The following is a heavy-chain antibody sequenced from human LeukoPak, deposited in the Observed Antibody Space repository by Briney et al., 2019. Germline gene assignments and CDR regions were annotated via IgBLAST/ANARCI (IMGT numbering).Heavy chain of an antibody. CDR2: ISGSGGNT. D-gene: IGHD2-2*01. Sequence: GGSLRLSCAASGLTVRNNFMSWVRQAPGKGLEWVSAISGSGGNTYYADSVKGRFTISRDNSKNTLYLQMNSLRAEDTAVYYCAKAGRDIVVVPAALDYWGQGTLVTVSS. CDR1: GLTVRNNF. V-gene: IGHV3-23*01. J-gene: IGHJ4*02. CDR3: AKAGRDIVVVPAALDY.